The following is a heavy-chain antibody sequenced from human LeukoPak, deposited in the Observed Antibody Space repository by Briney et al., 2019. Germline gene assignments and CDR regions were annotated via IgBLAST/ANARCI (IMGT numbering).Heavy chain of an antibody. CDR3: ARDDPDDYGDIGDDY. CDR1: GYTFTGDY. CDR2: INPNSGGT. Sequence: ASVKVSCKASGYTFTGDYMHWVRQAPGQGLEWMGWINPNSGGTNYAQKFQGRVTMTRDTSISTAYMELSRLRSDDPAGYYCARDDPDDYGDIGDDYWGQGTLVTVSS. D-gene: IGHD4-17*01. V-gene: IGHV1-2*02. J-gene: IGHJ4*02.